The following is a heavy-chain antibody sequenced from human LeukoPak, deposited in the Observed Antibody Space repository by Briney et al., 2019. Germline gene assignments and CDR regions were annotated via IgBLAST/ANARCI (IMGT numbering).Heavy chain of an antibody. Sequence: SETLSLTCTVSGGSISSYYWSWIRQPPGKGLEWIGYIYYSGSTNYNPSVKSRVTISVDTSKNQFSLKLSSVTAADTAVYYCARDRDRAAATHYGMDVWGQGTTVTVSS. V-gene: IGHV4-59*01. J-gene: IGHJ6*02. CDR1: GGSISSYY. D-gene: IGHD6-13*01. CDR3: ARDRDRAAATHYGMDV. CDR2: IYYSGST.